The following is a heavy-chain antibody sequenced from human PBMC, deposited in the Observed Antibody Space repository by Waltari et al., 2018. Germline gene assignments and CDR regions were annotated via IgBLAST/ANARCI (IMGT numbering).Heavy chain of an antibody. CDR3: ARAPSGSAALRVWYFDL. CDR1: GGTFSSYT. V-gene: IGHV1-69*02. CDR2: IIPILGIA. Sequence: QVQLVQSGAEVKKPGSSVKVSCKASGGTFSSYTISWVRQAPGQGLEWMGRIIPILGIANDAQKFQGRVTITADKSTSTAYMELSSLGSEDTAVYYCARAPSGSAALRVWYFDLWGRGTLVTVSS. D-gene: IGHD5-12*01. J-gene: IGHJ2*01.